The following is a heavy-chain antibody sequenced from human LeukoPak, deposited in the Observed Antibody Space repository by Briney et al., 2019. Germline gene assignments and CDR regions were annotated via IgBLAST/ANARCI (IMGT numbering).Heavy chain of an antibody. J-gene: IGHJ6*02. CDR1: GYTFTGYY. Sequence: ASVEVSCKASGYTFTGYYMHWVRQAPGQGLEWMGWINPNSGGTNYAQKFQGRVTMTRDTSISTAYMELSRLRSDDTAVYYCARDTDIVVVPAAIRYYYYGMDVWGQGTTVTVSS. D-gene: IGHD2-2*02. CDR3: ARDTDIVVVPAAIRYYYYGMDV. V-gene: IGHV1-2*02. CDR2: INPNSGGT.